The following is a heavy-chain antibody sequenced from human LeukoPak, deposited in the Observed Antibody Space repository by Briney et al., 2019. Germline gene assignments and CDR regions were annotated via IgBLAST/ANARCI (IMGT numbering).Heavy chain of an antibody. D-gene: IGHD3-22*01. CDR3: ANGGYYYDSSGYFDY. Sequence: GGSLRLSCAASGFTFSSYGMHWVRQAPGKGLEWVAVISYDGSNKYYADSVKGQFTISRDNSKNTLYLQMNSLRAEDTAVYYCANGGYYYDSSGYFDYWGQGTLVTVSS. CDR2: ISYDGSNK. V-gene: IGHV3-30*18. CDR1: GFTFSSYG. J-gene: IGHJ4*02.